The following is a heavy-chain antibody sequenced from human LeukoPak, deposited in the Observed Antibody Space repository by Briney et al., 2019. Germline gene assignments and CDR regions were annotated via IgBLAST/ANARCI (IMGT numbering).Heavy chain of an antibody. CDR2: IFTTGSA. CDR1: GGSLSSYY. CDR3: ARGDGSTMIRGVSRYGWLDP. V-gene: IGHV4-4*07. D-gene: IGHD3-10*01. J-gene: IGHJ5*02. Sequence: SETLSLTCSVSGGSLSSYYWTWIRQPAGKGLEWIGRIFTTGSANYNPSLMSRVTMSVDTSKNQFSLKMRSVTAADTAVYYCARGDGSTMIRGVSRYGWLDPWGQGTLVTVSS.